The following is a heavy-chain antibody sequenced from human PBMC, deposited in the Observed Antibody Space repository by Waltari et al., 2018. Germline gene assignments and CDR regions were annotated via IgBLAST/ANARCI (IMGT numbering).Heavy chain of an antibody. J-gene: IGHJ4*02. CDR1: GYSFTSYW. V-gene: IGHV5-51*01. Sequence: EVQLVQSGAAVKKPGESLKLSCKGSGYSFTSYWIGWVRQLPGKGLAWMGIIYPGDSETRYSPYFQGQVTISADKSISTAYLQWSSRKASDTAMYYCARQRGSSSWYVTYDYWGQGTLVTVSS. D-gene: IGHD6-13*01. CDR3: ARQRGSSSWYVTYDY. CDR2: IYPGDSET.